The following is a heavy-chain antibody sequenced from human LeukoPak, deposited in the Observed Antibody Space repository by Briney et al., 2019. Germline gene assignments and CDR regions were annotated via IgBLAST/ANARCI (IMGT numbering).Heavy chain of an antibody. J-gene: IGHJ4*02. CDR2: INPKSGGT. D-gene: IGHD2-21*02. CDR3: ARPYCGGDCYSCYDY. V-gene: IGHV1-2*06. CDR1: GYTFTGYY. Sequence: GSSVTVSCKASGYTFTGYYIHWLRQAPGQGLEWVGRINPKSGGTNYAQKLQARVTMTWDTSISTAYMELSSLRSDDTAVYYCARPYCGGDCYSCYDYWGQGTLVTVSS.